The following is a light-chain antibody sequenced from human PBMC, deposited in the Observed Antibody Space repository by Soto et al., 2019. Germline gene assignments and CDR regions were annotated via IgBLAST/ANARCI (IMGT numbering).Light chain of an antibody. CDR2: DVS. CDR3: SSYTSSSTLDV. Sequence: QPLRTQPASLSGSPGQSITISCTGTSSDVGGYNYVSWYQQHPGKAPKLMIYDVSNRPSGVSNRFSGSKSGNTASLTISGLQAEDEADYYCSSYTSSSTLDVFGTG. CDR1: SSDVGGYNY. J-gene: IGLJ1*01. V-gene: IGLV2-14*01.